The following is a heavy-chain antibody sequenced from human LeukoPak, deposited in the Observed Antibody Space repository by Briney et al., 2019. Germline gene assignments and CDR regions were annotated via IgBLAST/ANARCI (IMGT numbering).Heavy chain of an antibody. CDR1: GGCFSGYY. Sequence: SETLSLTCAVYGGCFSGYYWSWIRQPPGKGLEWIGEINHSGSTNYNPSLKSRVTISVDTSKNQFSLKLSSVTAADTAVYYCARGGSSSGVNWFDPWGQGTLVTVSS. CDR2: INHSGST. CDR3: ARGGSSSGVNWFDP. J-gene: IGHJ5*02. V-gene: IGHV4-34*01. D-gene: IGHD6-6*01.